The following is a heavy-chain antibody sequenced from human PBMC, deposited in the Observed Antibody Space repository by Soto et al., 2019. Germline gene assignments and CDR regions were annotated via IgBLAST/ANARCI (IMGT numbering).Heavy chain of an antibody. V-gene: IGHV1-18*01. CDR3: IRDGTKGSWYADYYYGMDV. J-gene: IGHJ6*02. D-gene: IGHD6-13*01. CDR2: ISAYNGNT. Sequence: ASVKVSCKASGYTFTSYGISWVRQAPGQGLEWMGWISAYNGNTNYAQKLQGRVTMTTDTSTSTAYMELRSLRSDDTAVYYCIRDGTKGSWYADYYYGMDVWGQGTTVTVSS. CDR1: GYTFTSYG.